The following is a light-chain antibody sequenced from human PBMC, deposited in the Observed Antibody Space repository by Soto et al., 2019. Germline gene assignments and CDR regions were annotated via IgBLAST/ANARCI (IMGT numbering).Light chain of an antibody. J-gene: IGKJ1*01. CDR2: DVS. V-gene: IGKV3-20*01. Sequence: EIVLTQAPGTISVSPGEVDTLSCRAGQGVTTNFAWYQQKAGQSPRLLIYDVSIRATGVPARFSGSGSGKDFTLTISRLEPEDFAVYYCKQYGSSGKFGQGTKVDIK. CDR1: QGVTTN. CDR3: KQYGSSGK.